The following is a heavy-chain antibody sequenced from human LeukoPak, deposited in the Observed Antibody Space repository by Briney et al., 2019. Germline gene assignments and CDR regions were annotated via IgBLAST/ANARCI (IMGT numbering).Heavy chain of an antibody. Sequence: PSETLSLTCAVYGGSFSGYYWSWIRQPPGKGLEWIGEINHSGSTNYNPSLKSRVSISVVTSKNQFSLKLSSVTDADTAVYYCARGRRDSSGWYYYFDYWGQGTLVTVSS. J-gene: IGHJ4*02. V-gene: IGHV4-34*01. D-gene: IGHD6-19*01. CDR1: GGSFSGYY. CDR2: INHSGST. CDR3: ARGRRDSSGWYYYFDY.